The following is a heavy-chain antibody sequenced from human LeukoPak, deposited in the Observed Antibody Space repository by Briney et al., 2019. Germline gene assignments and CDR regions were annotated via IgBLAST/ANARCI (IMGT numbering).Heavy chain of an antibody. D-gene: IGHD3-16*02. CDR3: VGSPYVWGSYRYDY. CDR2: IYYSGST. J-gene: IGHJ4*02. CDR1: DGSISSYY. V-gene: IGHV4-59*01. Sequence: SETLSLTCTVSDGSISSYYWSWIRQPPGKGLEWIGYIYYSGSTNYNPSLKSRVTISVDTSKNQFSLKLSFVTAADTAVYYCVGSPYVWGSYRYDYWGRGTLVTVSS.